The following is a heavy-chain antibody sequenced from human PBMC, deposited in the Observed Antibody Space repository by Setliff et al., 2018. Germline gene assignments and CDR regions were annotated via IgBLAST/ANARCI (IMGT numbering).Heavy chain of an antibody. V-gene: IGHV1-18*01. Sequence: GASVKVSCKASGYSFSDSAVSWVRQAPGQGLEWVGWVSVYSGNAYYAQKLQDRVTLTTDTSTTTAYLELRSLRPDCTAVYYWARLARYCTRTACPRHSGAELCGQGTLVTVSS. CDR1: GYSFSDSA. CDR2: VSVYSGNA. CDR3: ARLARYCTRTACPRHSGAEL. D-gene: IGHD2-8*01. J-gene: IGHJ4*02.